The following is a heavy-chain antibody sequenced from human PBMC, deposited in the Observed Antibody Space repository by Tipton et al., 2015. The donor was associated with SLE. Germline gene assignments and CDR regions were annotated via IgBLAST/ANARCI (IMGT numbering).Heavy chain of an antibody. CDR2: IDEDGSQK. J-gene: IGHJ4*02. V-gene: IGHV3-7*01. CDR1: GFTFSTYW. CDR3: ARQDGQRGSSDCFHY. D-gene: IGHD5-24*01. Sequence: SLRLSCAAYGFTFSTYWMNWVRQAPGKGLEWVANIDEDGSQKYYVDSVKGGVTISRDNAKNSLFLQMNSLRAEDTAVYYCARQDGQRGSSDCFHYWGQGTLVPVSS.